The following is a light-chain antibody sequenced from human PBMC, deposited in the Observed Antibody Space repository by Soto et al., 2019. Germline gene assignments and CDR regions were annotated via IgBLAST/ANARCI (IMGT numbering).Light chain of an antibody. J-gene: IGLJ2*01. V-gene: IGLV2-23*01. CDR2: EGT. CDR1: SSDIGPYKL. Sequence: QSVLTQPASVSGSPGQSITISCSGASSDIGPYKLVAWYQQHPDKAPKLIIHEGTKRPSGVSSRFSASQSGTTASLTISGLQAEDEADYYCCSYAASDLIFGGGTKLTVL. CDR3: CSYAASDLI.